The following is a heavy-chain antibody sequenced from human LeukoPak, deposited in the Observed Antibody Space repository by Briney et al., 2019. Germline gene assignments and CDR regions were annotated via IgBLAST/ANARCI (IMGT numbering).Heavy chain of an antibody. CDR1: GLTFSNYA. V-gene: IGHV3-74*01. Sequence: GGSLRLSCAASGLTFSNYAMSWVRQAPGKGLVWVSRINGDGRNINYADSVRGRFTISRDNAKNTLYLQMNTLRVEDTAVYYCTRDLMDYDVSTGLHHYYMDVWGQGTTVTVSS. J-gene: IGHJ6*02. D-gene: IGHD3-9*01. CDR3: TRDLMDYDVSTGLHHYYMDV. CDR2: INGDGRNI.